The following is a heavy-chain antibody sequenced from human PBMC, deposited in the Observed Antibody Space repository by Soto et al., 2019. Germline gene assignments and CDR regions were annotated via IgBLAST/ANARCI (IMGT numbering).Heavy chain of an antibody. V-gene: IGHV1-69*02. CDR1: GGTFSSYT. CDR3: ASETGGLRFLEWDDFY. J-gene: IGHJ4*02. Sequence: QVQLVQSGAEVKKPGSSVKVSCKASGGTFSSYTISWVRQAPGQGLEWMGRIISILGIANYAQKFQGRVTITADKSTSTAYMELSSLRSEDTAVYYCASETGGLRFLEWDDFYWGQGTLVTVSS. D-gene: IGHD3-3*01. CDR2: IISILGIA.